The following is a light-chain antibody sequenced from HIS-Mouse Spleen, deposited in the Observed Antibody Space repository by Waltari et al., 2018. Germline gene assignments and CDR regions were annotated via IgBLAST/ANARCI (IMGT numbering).Light chain of an antibody. Sequence: EIVLTQSPATLSLSPGTRATLSCRASQSVSSYLAWYQQKPGQAPRLLIYDASNRATGIPARFSGSGSGTDFTLTISSLEPDDFAVYYCQQHRNWPLTFGGGTKVEIK. CDR3: QQHRNWPLT. J-gene: IGKJ4*01. CDR1: QSVSSY. V-gene: IGKV3-11*01. CDR2: DAS.